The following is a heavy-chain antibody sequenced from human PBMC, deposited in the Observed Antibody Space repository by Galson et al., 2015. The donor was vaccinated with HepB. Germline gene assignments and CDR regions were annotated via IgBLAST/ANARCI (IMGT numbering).Heavy chain of an antibody. V-gene: IGHV4-31*03. D-gene: IGHD3-10*02. CDR1: GGSIGSGGYY. CDR2: IYHSGTT. J-gene: IGHJ3*01. CDR3: ARENLNFDGIGTYRPYVRVDVLDA. Sequence: TLSLTCSVFGGSIGSGGYYWTWIHRQPGRGLEWIGYIYHSGTTFYNPSLKSRVSISVDTSKNQFFLNLKSVTAADTAVFYCARENLNFDGIGTYRPYVRVDVLDAWGPGTMVT.